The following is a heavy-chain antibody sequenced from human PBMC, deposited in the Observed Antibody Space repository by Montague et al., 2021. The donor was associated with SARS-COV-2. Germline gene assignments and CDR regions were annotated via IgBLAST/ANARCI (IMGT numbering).Heavy chain of an antibody. D-gene: IGHD3-22*01. CDR3: ARGRQHFTMIVVVMTGGEYYFDD. CDR1: GGSFSDYF. Sequence: SETLSLTCAVYGGSFSDYFWTWIRQPPGKGLEWIGEINQRGNSNYNPSLKSRVSISVDTSKNQFSLYLGSVTAADTAVYYCARGRQHFTMIVVVMTGGEYYFDDWGKGALVTVSS. CDR2: INQRGNS. V-gene: IGHV4-34*01. J-gene: IGHJ4*02.